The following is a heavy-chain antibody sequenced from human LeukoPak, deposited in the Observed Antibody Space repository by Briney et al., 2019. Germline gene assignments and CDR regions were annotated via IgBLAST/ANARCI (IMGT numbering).Heavy chain of an antibody. CDR1: GFTFSSYG. J-gene: IGHJ4*02. Sequence: GGSLRLSCAASGFTFSSYGMHWVRRAPGKGLEWVAVISYDGSNKYYADSVKGRFTISRDNSKNTLYLQMNSLRAEDTAVYYCAKDHGSSGWYLDYWGQGTLVTVSS. CDR3: AKDHGSSGWYLDY. V-gene: IGHV3-30*18. CDR2: ISYDGSNK. D-gene: IGHD6-19*01.